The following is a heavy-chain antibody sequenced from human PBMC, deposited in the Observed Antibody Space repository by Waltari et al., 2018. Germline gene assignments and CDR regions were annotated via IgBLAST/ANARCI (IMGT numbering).Heavy chain of an antibody. CDR1: GGPSSDYA. CDR3: ARGVGDKNFFHY. Sequence: QVHLVQSGAEVKKPGSSVKVSCRASGGPSSDYAITWVRQAPGQGLEWMGGRLPIFSEANHAQKFQGRVTITTDAATNPAYLELTSLRSEDTAVYFCARGVGDKNFFHYWGQGTLVTVSS. D-gene: IGHD3-10*01. J-gene: IGHJ4*02. CDR2: RLPIFSEA. V-gene: IGHV1-69*05.